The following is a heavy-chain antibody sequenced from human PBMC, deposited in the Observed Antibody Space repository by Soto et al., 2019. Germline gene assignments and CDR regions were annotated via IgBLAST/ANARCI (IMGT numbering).Heavy chain of an antibody. D-gene: IGHD4-17*01. J-gene: IGHJ2*01. Sequence: QVQLQESGPGLVKPSQTLSLTCTVSGGSISSGDYYWSWIRQPPGKGLEWIGYIYYSGSTYYNPSLKSRVTISVDTSKNQFSLKLSSVTAADTAVYYCATRAVTTFQGTRYFDLWGRGTLVTVSS. V-gene: IGHV4-30-4*01. CDR2: IYYSGST. CDR3: ATRAVTTFQGTRYFDL. CDR1: GGSISSGDYY.